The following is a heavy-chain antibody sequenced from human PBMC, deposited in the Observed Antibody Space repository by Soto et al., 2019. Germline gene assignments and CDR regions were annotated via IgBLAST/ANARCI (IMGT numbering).Heavy chain of an antibody. D-gene: IGHD6-19*01. V-gene: IGHV3-33*01. CDR2: TWNDGSNK. J-gene: IGHJ4*02. Sequence: VQLVESGGGVVQPGRSLRLSCAASGFTFSNYGMHWVRQAPGKGLDWVALTWNDGSNKYYTDSVKGRFTISRDNSKNTLYLQMNSLRAEDTALYYCARDMGYSSGHGFDLWGQGTLVTVSS. CDR3: ARDMGYSSGHGFDL. CDR1: GFTFSNYG.